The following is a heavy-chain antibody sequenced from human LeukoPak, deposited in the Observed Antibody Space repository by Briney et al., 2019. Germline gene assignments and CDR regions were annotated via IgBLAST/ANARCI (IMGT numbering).Heavy chain of an antibody. CDR3: ARDQGYNWNDVNWFDP. CDR2: IYTSGST. CDR1: GGSFSGYY. Sequence: PSETLSLTCAVYGGSFSGYYWSWIRQPAGKGLEWIGRIYTSGSTNYNPSLKSRVTISVDTSKNQFSLKLSSVTAADTAVYYCARDQGYNWNDVNWFDPWGQGTLVTVSS. D-gene: IGHD1-1*01. J-gene: IGHJ5*02. V-gene: IGHV4-4*07.